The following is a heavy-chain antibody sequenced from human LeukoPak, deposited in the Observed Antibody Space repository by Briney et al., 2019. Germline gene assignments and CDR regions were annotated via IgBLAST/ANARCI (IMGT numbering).Heavy chain of an antibody. V-gene: IGHV4-59*11. J-gene: IGHJ3*01. CDR1: RGSINSHY. Sequence: PSETLSLTCTVSRGSINSHYWGWIRQPPGKGLQWMGYIDYSGSTDYNPSLKSRVIISLDTSKNQFSLNLTSVTAADTAVYYCARERRYYGESSDAFDVWGQGTMVTVSS. D-gene: IGHD3-10*01. CDR3: ARERRYYGESSDAFDV. CDR2: IDYSGST.